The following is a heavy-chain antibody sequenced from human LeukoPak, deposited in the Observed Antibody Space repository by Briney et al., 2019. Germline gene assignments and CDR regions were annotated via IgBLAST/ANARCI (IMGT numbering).Heavy chain of an antibody. Sequence: SETLSLTCTVSGDSISSVSYYWGWIRQPPGKGLAWIGSIYYSGSTYYNPSLKSRVTISVDTSKNQFSLKLSSVTAADTAVYYCASLYGDYVNPFDYWGQGTLVTVSS. D-gene: IGHD4-17*01. CDR3: ASLYGDYVNPFDY. CDR2: IYYSGST. J-gene: IGHJ4*02. V-gene: IGHV4-39*07. CDR1: GDSISSVSYY.